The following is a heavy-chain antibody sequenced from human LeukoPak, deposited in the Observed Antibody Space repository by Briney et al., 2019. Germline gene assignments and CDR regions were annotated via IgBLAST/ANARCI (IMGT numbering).Heavy chain of an antibody. J-gene: IGHJ6*03. CDR1: GYTFTGYY. D-gene: IGHD6-19*01. Sequence: ASVKVSCKASGYTFTGYYKHWVRQAPGQGLEWMGWINPNSGGTNYAQKFQGRVTMTRDTSISTAYMELSRLRSDDTAVYYCARDLRYSSGWSASGMDVWGKGTTVTISS. CDR3: ARDLRYSSGWSASGMDV. CDR2: INPNSGGT. V-gene: IGHV1-2*02.